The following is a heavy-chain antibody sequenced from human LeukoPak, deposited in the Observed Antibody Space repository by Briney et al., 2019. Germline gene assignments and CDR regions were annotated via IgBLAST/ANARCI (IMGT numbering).Heavy chain of an antibody. J-gene: IGHJ4*02. CDR3: AKDLEQWLVLGLFDY. Sequence: GGSLRLSCAASGFTFSSYAMSSVRQAPGKGLEWVSAISGSGGSTYYADSVKGRFTISRDNSKNTLYLQMNSLRAEDTAVYYCAKDLEQWLVLGLFDYWGQGTLVTVSS. D-gene: IGHD6-19*01. CDR2: ISGSGGST. CDR1: GFTFSSYA. V-gene: IGHV3-23*01.